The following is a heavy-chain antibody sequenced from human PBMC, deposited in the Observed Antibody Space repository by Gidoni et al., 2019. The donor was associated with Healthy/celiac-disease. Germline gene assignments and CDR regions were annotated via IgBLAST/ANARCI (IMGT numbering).Heavy chain of an antibody. J-gene: IGHJ4*02. D-gene: IGHD1-20*01. CDR1: GGPIRSYY. Sequence: QVQLQESGPGLVKPSETPSLPCPVSGGPIRSYYWSWIRQHPGKGLEWIGYIYYSGSTNYNPSIKGRVTISVDTPKNQFSLKLSSVTAADTAVYYCARLPGSRRRLTGSPFDYWGQGTLVTVYS. V-gene: IGHV4-59*01. CDR2: IYYSGST. CDR3: ARLPGSRRRLTGSPFDY.